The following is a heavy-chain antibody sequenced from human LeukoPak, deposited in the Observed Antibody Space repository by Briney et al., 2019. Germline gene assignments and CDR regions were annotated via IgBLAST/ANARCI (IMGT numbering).Heavy chain of an antibody. CDR2: IHPNSGGT. Sequence: ASVKVSCKASGYTFTGYYLHWVRQAPGQGLEWMGWIHPNSGGTSYAQRFQGRVTMTRDTSISTAYMELSSLRSDDTALYFCARLASVPGWGQGTLVPVSS. V-gene: IGHV1-2*02. CDR3: ARLASVPG. CDR1: GYTFTGYY. J-gene: IGHJ1*01. D-gene: IGHD6-19*01.